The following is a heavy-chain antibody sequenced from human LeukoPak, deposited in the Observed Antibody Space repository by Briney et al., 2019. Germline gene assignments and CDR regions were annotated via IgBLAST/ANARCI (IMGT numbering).Heavy chain of an antibody. Sequence: PSETLSLTCTVSGGSISSYYWSWIRQPPGKGLEWIGYIYYSGSTNYNPSLKSRVTISVDTSKNQFSLKLSSVTAADTAVYYCAARGYSYGGPVDYWGQGTLVTVSS. J-gene: IGHJ4*02. CDR3: AARGYSYGGPVDY. D-gene: IGHD5-18*01. V-gene: IGHV4-59*12. CDR1: GGSISSYY. CDR2: IYYSGST.